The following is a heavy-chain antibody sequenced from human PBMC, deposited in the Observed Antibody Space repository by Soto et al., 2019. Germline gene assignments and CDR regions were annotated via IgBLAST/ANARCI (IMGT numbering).Heavy chain of an antibody. CDR3: ERHVPTDHFDP. D-gene: IGHD1-1*01. Sequence: GESLKISCKGSGYSFTTYWINWVRQMPGKGLEWMGRIDLSDSYTNYSPSFQGHVTISADKSISTAYLQWSSLKASDTAMYYCERHVPTDHFDPWGQGTLVTVSS. CDR1: GYSFTTYW. J-gene: IGHJ5*02. CDR2: IDLSDSYT. V-gene: IGHV5-10-1*01.